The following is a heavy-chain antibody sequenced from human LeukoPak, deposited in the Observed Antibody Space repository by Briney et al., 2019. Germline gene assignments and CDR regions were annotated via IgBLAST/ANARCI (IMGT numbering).Heavy chain of an antibody. CDR2: IYHTGST. D-gene: IGHD2-21*02. V-gene: IGHV4-38-2*01. CDR1: GYSISSGYY. CDR3: VTYCGGDCYRAFDY. Sequence: SETLSLTCAVSGYSISSGYYWGWIRQPPGKGLEWIGTIYHTGSTYYNPSLKSRVTISVDTSKNQFSLKLSPVTAADTAVYYCVTYCGGDCYRAFDYWGQGTLVTVSS. J-gene: IGHJ4*02.